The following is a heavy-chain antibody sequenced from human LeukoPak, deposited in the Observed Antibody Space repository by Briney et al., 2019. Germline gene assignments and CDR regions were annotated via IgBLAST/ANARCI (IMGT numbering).Heavy chain of an antibody. V-gene: IGHV3-64*01. CDR1: GFTFSTHA. J-gene: IGHJ4*02. D-gene: IGHD2-15*01. CDR2: ISSDGTII. Sequence: GGSLRLSCVASGFTFSTHAMHWVRQAPGKGLEYVSAISSDGTIIYYANSVKGRFTISRDNSKNTLYLQMGSMRAEDTAVYYCAKNGGSQCYSHLDSWGQGTLVTVSP. CDR3: AKNGGSQCYSHLDS.